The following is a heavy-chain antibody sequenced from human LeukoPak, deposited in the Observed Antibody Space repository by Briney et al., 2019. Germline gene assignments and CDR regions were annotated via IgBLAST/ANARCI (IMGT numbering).Heavy chain of an antibody. V-gene: IGHV1-2*02. CDR2: INPKSGDT. D-gene: IGHD2-21*02. CDR1: GYTFTDDY. J-gene: IGHJ4*02. CDR3: EREYLSDDNLHCCSRFGY. Sequence: ASVKVSCKASGYTFTDDYIHWVRQAPGQGLEWMGWINPKSGDTKSPQKFQGRVTMTRDTSISTTYMDLSRLTSDDTAVYYCEREYLSDDNLHCCSRFGYWGQGTLVSVSS.